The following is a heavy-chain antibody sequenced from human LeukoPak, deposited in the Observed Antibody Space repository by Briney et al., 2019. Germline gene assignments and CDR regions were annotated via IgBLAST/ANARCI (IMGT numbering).Heavy chain of an antibody. CDR3: ARHRSIAAVYVLYFDY. D-gene: IGHD6-13*01. CDR1: GGSISSYY. V-gene: IGHV4-59*08. J-gene: IGHJ4*02. CDR2: ISYSGST. Sequence: SETLSLTCTVSGGSISSYYWSWIRQPPGKGLEWIGYISYSGSTNYNPSLKSRVTISVDTSKNQFSLKLSSVTAADTAVYYCARHRSIAAVYVLYFDYWGQGTLVTVSS.